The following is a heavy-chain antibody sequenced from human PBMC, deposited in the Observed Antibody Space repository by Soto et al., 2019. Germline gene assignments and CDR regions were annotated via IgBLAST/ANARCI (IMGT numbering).Heavy chain of an antibody. CDR2: ISAYNGNT. CDR1: GYTFTSYG. CDR3: ARDRAGGLLKPFDP. V-gene: IGHV1-18*01. J-gene: IGHJ5*02. Sequence: ASVKVSCKASGYTFTSYGISWVRQAPGQGLEWMGWISAYNGNTNYAQKIQGRVTMTTDTSTSTAYMELRSLRSDDTAVYYCARDRAGGLLKPFDPWGQGTLVTVSS. D-gene: IGHD3-16*01.